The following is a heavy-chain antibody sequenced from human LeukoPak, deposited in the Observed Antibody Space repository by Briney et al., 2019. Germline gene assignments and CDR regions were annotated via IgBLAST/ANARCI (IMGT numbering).Heavy chain of an antibody. CDR2: IYPGDSDT. V-gene: IGHV5-51*01. CDR1: GYSFISHW. J-gene: IGHJ4*02. CDR3: ARQSSTRGPFDY. Sequence: GESLKISCKASGYSFISHWIGWVRQMPGKGLEWMGIIYPGDSDTRYSPSFQGQVTISADKSISTAYLQWSSLKASDTAMYYCARQSSTRGPFDYWGQGTLVTVSS. D-gene: IGHD2-2*01.